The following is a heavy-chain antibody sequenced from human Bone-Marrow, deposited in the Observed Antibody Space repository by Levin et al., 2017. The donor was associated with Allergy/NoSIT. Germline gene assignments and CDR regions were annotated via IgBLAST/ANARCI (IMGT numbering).Heavy chain of an antibody. V-gene: IGHV3-74*01. Sequence: GGSLRLSCAASGFSFSSSWMFWVRQAPGKGLVWVSRINSDGRSTTYADSVKGRFTISRDNAKNTLYLQMNSLRSEDTAVYYCARDLGKRVRNDRFDPWGQGTLVTVSA. CDR1: GFSFSSSW. D-gene: IGHD1-1*01. J-gene: IGHJ5*02. CDR3: ARDLGKRVRNDRFDP. CDR2: INSDGRST.